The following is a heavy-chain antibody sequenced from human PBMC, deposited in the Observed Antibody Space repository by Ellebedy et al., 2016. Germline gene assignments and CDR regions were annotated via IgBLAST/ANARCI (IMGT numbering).Heavy chain of an antibody. J-gene: IGHJ6*02. V-gene: IGHV1-18*01. CDR1: GYTFTSYG. Sequence: ASVKVSCKASGYTFTSYGISWVRQAPGQGLEWMGWISAYNGNTNYAQKLQGRVTITRDKSTSTAYMELSRLRSEDTAVYFCARGSGGSYGMDVWGQGTTVTVSS. CDR2: ISAYNGNT. D-gene: IGHD1-26*01. CDR3: ARGSGGSYGMDV.